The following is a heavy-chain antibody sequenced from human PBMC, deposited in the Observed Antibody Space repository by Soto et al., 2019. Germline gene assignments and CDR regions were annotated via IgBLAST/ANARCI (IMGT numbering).Heavy chain of an antibody. V-gene: IGHV4-59*01. CDR2: IYYSGST. Sequence: SETLSLTCTVSGGSISSYYWSCIRQPPGKGLEWIGYIYYSGSTNYNPSLKSRVTISVDTSKNPFSLKLSSVTAADTAVYYCARSESSGLYYGMDVWGQGTTVTVSS. CDR3: ARSESSGLYYGMDV. J-gene: IGHJ6*02. CDR1: GGSISSYY. D-gene: IGHD3-22*01.